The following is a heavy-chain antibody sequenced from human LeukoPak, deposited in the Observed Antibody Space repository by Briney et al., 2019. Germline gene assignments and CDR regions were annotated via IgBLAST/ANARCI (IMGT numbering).Heavy chain of an antibody. CDR2: IWYDGSNK. D-gene: IGHD5-12*01. Sequence: GGSLRLSCAASGFTFSSYGTHWVRQAPGKGLEWVAVIWYDGSNKYYADSVKGRFTISRDNSKNTLYLQMNSLRAEDTAVYYCAKDLGGGYGIFDYWGQGTLVTVSS. V-gene: IGHV3-33*06. J-gene: IGHJ4*02. CDR3: AKDLGGGYGIFDY. CDR1: GFTFSSYG.